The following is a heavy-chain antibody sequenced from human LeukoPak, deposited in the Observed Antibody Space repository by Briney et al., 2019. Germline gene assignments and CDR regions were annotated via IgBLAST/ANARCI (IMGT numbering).Heavy chain of an antibody. CDR2: IYTSGTT. Sequence: PSETLSLTCTVSGGSISNYYWSWIRQPAGKGLEWIGRIYTSGTTHYNPSLKSRVTMSVDTSKNQFTLNLSSVTAADTAVYYCARFSSIAAAFDYWGLGTLVTVPS. CDR1: GGSISNYY. D-gene: IGHD6-13*01. V-gene: IGHV4-4*07. CDR3: ARFSSIAAAFDY. J-gene: IGHJ4*02.